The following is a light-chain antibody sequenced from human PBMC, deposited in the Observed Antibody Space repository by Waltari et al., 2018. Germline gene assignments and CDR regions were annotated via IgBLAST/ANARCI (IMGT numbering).Light chain of an antibody. CDR1: RSDVGRSNL. CDR2: EVT. CDR3: YSYAGGRV. V-gene: IGLV2-23*02. Sequence: QSALTQPASVSGSPGQSITIPCPGTRSDVGRSNLLSWYLQHPGKPPQLIIYEVTKRPSGVSNRFSGSKSGNTASLTISGLQAEDEADYYCYSYAGGRVFGTGTKVTVL. J-gene: IGLJ1*01.